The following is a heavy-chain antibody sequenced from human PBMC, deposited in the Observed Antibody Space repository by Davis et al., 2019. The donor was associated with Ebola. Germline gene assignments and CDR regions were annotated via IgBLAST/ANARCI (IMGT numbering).Heavy chain of an antibody. J-gene: IGHJ5*02. V-gene: IGHV1-18*01. CDR2: ISAYNGNT. CDR1: GYTFNLYG. CDR3: TRGKWFDP. Sequence: ASVKVSCKASGYTFNLYGISWVRQAPGQGLEWMGWISAYNGNTNYAQRFQDRVTMTTDTSTNTAYMEVRGLRSDDTAVYYCTRGKWFDPWGQGTLVAVSS.